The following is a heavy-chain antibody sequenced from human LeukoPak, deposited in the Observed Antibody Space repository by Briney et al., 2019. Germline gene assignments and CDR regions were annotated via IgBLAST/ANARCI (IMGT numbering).Heavy chain of an antibody. V-gene: IGHV4-59*01. CDR2: IYYSGST. CDR1: GGSISSYY. J-gene: IGHJ4*02. Sequence: SETLSLTCTVSGGSISSYYWSWLRQPPGKGLEWLGYIYYSGSTNYNPSLKSRVTISVDTSKNQFSLKLSSVTAADTAVYYCARDRGGAYGSGSYYSHWGQGTLVTVSS. D-gene: IGHD3-10*01. CDR3: ARDRGGAYGSGSYYSH.